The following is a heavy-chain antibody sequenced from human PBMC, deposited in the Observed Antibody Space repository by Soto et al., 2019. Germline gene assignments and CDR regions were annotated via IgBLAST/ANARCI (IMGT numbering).Heavy chain of an antibody. CDR2: ISDAAGSA. J-gene: IGHJ3*01. V-gene: IGHV3-23*01. D-gene: IGHD4-17*01. CDR3: ARPYGGKIGDAPDL. Sequence: GGSLRLSCVASGFTFSSYAMSWVRQVPGKGLEWVSTISDAAGSAYYVDSVKGRFTISRDNSKKTLYLQMNGLRAEDSAVYYCARPYGGKIGDAPDLWGPGTMVTVSS. CDR1: GFTFSSYA.